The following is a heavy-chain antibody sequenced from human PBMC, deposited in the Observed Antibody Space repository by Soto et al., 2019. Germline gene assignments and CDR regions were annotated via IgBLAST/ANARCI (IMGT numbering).Heavy chain of an antibody. Sequence: QVQLVQSGAEVKKPGASVKVSCKASGYTFTNFGISWVRQAPGQGLEWMGWISAYNGNTNYAQNFQGRVTMTTDTSTSPAYKELRSLVSDDTAVYYSARGGTPIDYWGQGTLVTVSS. D-gene: IGHD3-16*01. V-gene: IGHV1-18*01. CDR2: ISAYNGNT. CDR1: GYTFTNFG. CDR3: ARGGTPIDY. J-gene: IGHJ4*02.